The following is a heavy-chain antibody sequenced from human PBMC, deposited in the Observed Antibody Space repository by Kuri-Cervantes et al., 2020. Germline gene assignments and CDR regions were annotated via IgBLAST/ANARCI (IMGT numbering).Heavy chain of an antibody. V-gene: IGHV3-23*01. CDR3: AKDPSSPYGDYDYFDY. D-gene: IGHD4-17*01. Sequence: GESLKISCAASGFTFSSYAMSWVRQAPGKGLEWVSYISTNSGTIYYADSVKGRFTISRDNSKNTLYLQMNSLRAEDTAVYYCAKDPSSPYGDYDYFDYWGQGTLVTVSS. CDR1: GFTFSSYA. CDR2: ISTNSGTI. J-gene: IGHJ4*02.